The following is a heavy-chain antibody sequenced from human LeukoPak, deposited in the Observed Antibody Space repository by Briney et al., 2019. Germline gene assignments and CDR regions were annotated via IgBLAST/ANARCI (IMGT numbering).Heavy chain of an antibody. CDR1: GFTFSSYA. V-gene: IGHV3-23*01. D-gene: IGHD2-2*02. J-gene: IGHJ4*02. CDR2: ISGSGGST. Sequence: GGSLRLSCAASGFTFSSYAMSWVRQAPGKGLEWVSAISGSGGSTYYADSVKGRFTISRDNSKNTLYLQMNSLRAEDTAVYYCAKPGKYCSSTSCYNDYWGQGTLVTVSS. CDR3: AKPGKYCSSTSCYNDY.